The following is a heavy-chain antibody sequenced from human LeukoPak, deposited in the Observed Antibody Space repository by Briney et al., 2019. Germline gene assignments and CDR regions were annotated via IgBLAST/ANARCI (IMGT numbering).Heavy chain of an antibody. CDR2: ISISSSPI. V-gene: IGHV3-48*01. D-gene: IGHD1-26*01. CDR3: ARIVGAADC. Sequence: PGGSLRLSCAASGFSFTSYSMSWVRQAPGKGLEWISYISISSSPIFYADSVKGRFTISRDNVKKTLYLQMSSLRAEDTAVYYRARIVGAADCWGRGTLVTVSS. CDR1: GFSFTSYS. J-gene: IGHJ4*02.